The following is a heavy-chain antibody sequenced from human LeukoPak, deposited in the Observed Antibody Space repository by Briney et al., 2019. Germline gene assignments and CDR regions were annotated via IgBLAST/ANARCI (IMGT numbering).Heavy chain of an antibody. D-gene: IGHD2/OR15-2a*01. CDR1: GFTFNDHA. V-gene: IGHV3-20*04. Sequence: PGGSLRLSCAASGFTFNDHAMNWVRQATGKGLEWVSGVNWNGRNTHYADSVKGRFTISRDNGKNSLYLQMNSLRAEDTALYYCVRGGEEVISARDYFDSWGRGTLVTVSS. CDR3: VRGGEEVISARDYFDS. J-gene: IGHJ4*02. CDR2: VNWNGRNT.